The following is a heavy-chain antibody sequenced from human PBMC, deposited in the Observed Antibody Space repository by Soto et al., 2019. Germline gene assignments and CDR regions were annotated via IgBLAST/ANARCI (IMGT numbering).Heavy chain of an antibody. CDR1: GYTLTDLA. Sequence: QVQVVQSGAEVKKPGASVKVSCKVSGYTLTDLAMRWVRQAPGKGLEWVGGFDPEDGETIYAQKFQGRVTMTEDTSTDTAYMELSSLRSEDTAVYYCATRGTRWLQSPFDYWGQGTLVTVSS. J-gene: IGHJ4*02. V-gene: IGHV1-24*01. D-gene: IGHD1-1*01. CDR3: ATRGTRWLQSPFDY. CDR2: FDPEDGET.